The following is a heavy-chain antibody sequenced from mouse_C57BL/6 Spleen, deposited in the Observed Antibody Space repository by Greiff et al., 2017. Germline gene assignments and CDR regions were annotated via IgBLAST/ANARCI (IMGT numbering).Heavy chain of an antibody. V-gene: IGHV1-64*01. Sequence: QVQLQQPGAELVKPGASVKLSCKASGYTFTSYWMHWVKQRPGQGLEWIGMFHPNSGSTNYNEKFKSKATLTVDKSSSTAYMQLSSLTSEDSAVYYCAREAGGSSPHYYALDYWGQGTTVTVSS. J-gene: IGHJ4*01. D-gene: IGHD1-1*01. CDR1: GYTFTSYW. CDR2: FHPNSGST. CDR3: AREAGGSSPHYYALDY.